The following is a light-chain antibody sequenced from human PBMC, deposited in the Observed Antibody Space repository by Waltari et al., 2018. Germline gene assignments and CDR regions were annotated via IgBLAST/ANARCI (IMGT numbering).Light chain of an antibody. CDR2: AAS. J-gene: IGKJ4*01. CDR1: QGINKW. Sequence: DIQMTQSPSSVSASIGDRVTITCRASQGINKWLVWYQQKPGKAPNVLIYAASILQSGVPSRFSGSGFGTDFTLTISSLQPEDFATYFCQQANSLPITFGGGTKVEIK. CDR3: QQANSLPIT. V-gene: IGKV1-12*01.